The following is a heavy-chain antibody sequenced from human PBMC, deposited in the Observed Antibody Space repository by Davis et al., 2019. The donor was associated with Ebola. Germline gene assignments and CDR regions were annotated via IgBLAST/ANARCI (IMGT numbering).Heavy chain of an antibody. CDR2: ISYDGSNK. CDR3: ARDLSRMAVTGTGGYFQH. D-gene: IGHD6-19*01. J-gene: IGHJ1*01. Sequence: GGSLRLSCEASGFTFSSYALHWVRQAPGKGLEWVAVISYDGSNKYYADSVKGRFIISRDNSKNTLYLQMNSLRADDTTMHYCARDLSRMAVTGTGGYFQHWGQGTLVTVSS. CDR1: GFTFSSYA. V-gene: IGHV3-30-3*01.